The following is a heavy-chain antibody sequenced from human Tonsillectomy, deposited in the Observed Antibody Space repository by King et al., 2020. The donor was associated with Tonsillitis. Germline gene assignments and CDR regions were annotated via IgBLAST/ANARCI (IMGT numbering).Heavy chain of an antibody. CDR2: IHYSGST. D-gene: IGHD3-3*02. CDR1: GGSISSYY. V-gene: IGHV4-59*08. Sequence: QLQESGPGLVKPSETLSLTCNVSGGSISSYYWSWIRQPPGKGLEWIGYIHYSGSTNYNPSLKSRVTISIATSKNQFSLKVNSVTAADTAVYYCARRQCSRRICKPYYFDLWGQGTLVIVSS. J-gene: IGHJ4*02. CDR3: ARRQCSRRICKPYYFDL.